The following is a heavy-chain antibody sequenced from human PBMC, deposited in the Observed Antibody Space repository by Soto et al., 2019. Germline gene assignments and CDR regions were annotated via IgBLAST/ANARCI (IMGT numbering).Heavy chain of an antibody. J-gene: IGHJ3*02. D-gene: IGHD2-21*01. V-gene: IGHV1-18*04. CDR1: GYTFTRYG. CDR2: ISAYNGNT. CDR3: ASYSLALFPTRPSVAFDI. Sequence: ASVKVSCKACGYTFTRYGISWVRQAPGQGLEWMGWISAYNGNTNYAQKLQGRVTMTTDTSTSTAYMELRSLRSDDTAVYYCASYSLALFPTRPSVAFDIWGQGTMVTVSS.